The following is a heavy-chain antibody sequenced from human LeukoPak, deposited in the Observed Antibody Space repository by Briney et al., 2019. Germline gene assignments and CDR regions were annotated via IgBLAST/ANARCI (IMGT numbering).Heavy chain of an antibody. CDR2: INHSGTT. CDR3: ARGGVWQLAHFDY. J-gene: IGHJ4*02. V-gene: IGHV4-34*01. Sequence: SETLSLTCAVYGGSFSGYYWGWIRQPPGKGLEWIGEINHSGTTNYNPSLESRVTISIDMSKNQFSLNLISATAADTAVYYCARGGVWQLAHFDYWGQGTLVTVSS. D-gene: IGHD6-13*01. CDR1: GGSFSGYY.